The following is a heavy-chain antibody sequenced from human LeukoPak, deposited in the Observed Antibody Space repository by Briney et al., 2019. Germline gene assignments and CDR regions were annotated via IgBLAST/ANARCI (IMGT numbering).Heavy chain of an antibody. CDR1: GYTFTSYG. Sequence: ASVKVSCKASGYTFTSYGISWVRQAPGQGLEWMGWISAYNGNTNYAQKLQGRVTMTTDTSTSTAYMELRSLRSDDRAVYYCARRYYDILTGYPKEDYWGQGTLVTVSS. CDR3: ARRYYDILTGYPKEDY. V-gene: IGHV1-18*01. D-gene: IGHD3-9*01. J-gene: IGHJ4*02. CDR2: ISAYNGNT.